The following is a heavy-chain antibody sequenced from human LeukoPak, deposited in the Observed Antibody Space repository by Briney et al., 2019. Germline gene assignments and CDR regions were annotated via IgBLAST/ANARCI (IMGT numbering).Heavy chain of an antibody. D-gene: IGHD6-13*01. Sequence: SETLSLTCIVSGGSISISSYYWGWVRQPPGKGLEWIGSIHHSGSTYYNPSLKSRVTISVDTSKNQFSLKLNSVTAADTAVYHCANHGYSSSWHFDYWGQGTLVTVSS. CDR2: IHHSGST. CDR3: ANHGYSSSWHFDY. CDR1: GGSISISSYY. V-gene: IGHV4-39*01. J-gene: IGHJ4*02.